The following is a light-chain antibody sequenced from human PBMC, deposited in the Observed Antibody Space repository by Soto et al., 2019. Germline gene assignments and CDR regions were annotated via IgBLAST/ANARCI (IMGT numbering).Light chain of an antibody. CDR1: SSNIGAGYD. Sequence: QSVLTQPPSVSGAPGQRVTISCTGSSSNIGAGYDVHWYQPLPGTAPKLLIYGNSNRPSGVPDRFSGSKSGTSASLAITGLQAEDEADYYCQSYDMSLSALFGGGTKLTVL. CDR2: GNS. V-gene: IGLV1-40*01. J-gene: IGLJ3*02. CDR3: QSYDMSLSAL.